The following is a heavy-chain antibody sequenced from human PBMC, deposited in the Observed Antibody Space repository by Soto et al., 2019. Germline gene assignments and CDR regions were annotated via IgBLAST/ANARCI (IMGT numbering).Heavy chain of an antibody. Sequence: SVKVSCKASGGTFSSYAISWVRQAPGQGLEWMGGIIPIFGTANYAQKFQGRVTITADESTSTAYMELSSLRSEDTAVYYCARGPLGGFELGRRNWLAPGGKGTLVTVSS. CDR3: ARGPLGGFELGRRNWLAP. CDR1: GGTFSSYA. J-gene: IGHJ5*02. V-gene: IGHV1-69*13. D-gene: IGHD3-9*01. CDR2: IIPIFGTA.